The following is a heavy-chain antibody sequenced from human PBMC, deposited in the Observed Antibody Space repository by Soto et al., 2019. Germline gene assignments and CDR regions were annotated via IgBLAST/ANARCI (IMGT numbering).Heavy chain of an antibody. Sequence: QLQLQESGPGLVKPSETLSLTCTVSGGSISSSSYYWGWIRQPPGKGLEWIGSIYYSGSTYYNPSLKSRVTISVDTSKNQLSLKLSSVTAADTAVYYCARLRNYVPDYWGQGTLVTVSS. D-gene: IGHD3-16*01. CDR2: IYYSGST. J-gene: IGHJ4*02. V-gene: IGHV4-39*01. CDR3: ARLRNYVPDY. CDR1: GGSISSSSYY.